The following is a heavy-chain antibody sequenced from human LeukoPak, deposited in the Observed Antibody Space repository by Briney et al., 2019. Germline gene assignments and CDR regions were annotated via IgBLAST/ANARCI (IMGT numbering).Heavy chain of an antibody. D-gene: IGHD2-8*02. V-gene: IGHV3-33*01. CDR3: ARDGVLGVATLYGMDV. CDR2: IWYDGSNK. Sequence: GGSLRLSCAASGFTFSSYGMHWVRQAPGKWLECVSVIWYDGSNKYYAASVKGRFTISRDNYKNTLYLQMNSLRAEDTAVYYCARDGVLGVATLYGMDVWGQGTTVTVSS. CDR1: GFTFSSYG. J-gene: IGHJ6*02.